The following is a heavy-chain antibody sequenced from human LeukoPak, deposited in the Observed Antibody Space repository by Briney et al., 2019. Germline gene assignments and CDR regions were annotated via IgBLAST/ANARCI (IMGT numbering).Heavy chain of an antibody. D-gene: IGHD3-10*01. CDR3: ARDLSYGSGSYLFDY. J-gene: IGHJ4*02. CDR2: IYTSGST. Sequence: SETLSLTCTVSGGSISSYYWSWIRQPAGKGLEWIGRIYTSGSTNYNPSLTSRVTMSVDTSKNQFSLKLSSVTAADTAVYYCARDLSYGSGSYLFDYWGQGTLVTVSS. CDR1: GGSISSYY. V-gene: IGHV4-4*07.